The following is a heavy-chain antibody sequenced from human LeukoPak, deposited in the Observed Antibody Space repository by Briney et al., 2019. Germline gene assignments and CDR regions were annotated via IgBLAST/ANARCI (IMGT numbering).Heavy chain of an antibody. CDR3: ARHPPWGDILTGYPEWFDP. J-gene: IGHJ5*02. D-gene: IGHD3-9*01. V-gene: IGHV4-59*05. Sequence: PSETLSLTCTVSGGSISRYYWSWIRQPPGKGLEWIGSIYYSGSTYYNPSLKSRVTISVDTSKNQFSLKLSSVTAADTAVYYCARHPPWGDILTGYPEWFDPWGQGTLVTVSS. CDR2: IYYSGST. CDR1: GGSISRYY.